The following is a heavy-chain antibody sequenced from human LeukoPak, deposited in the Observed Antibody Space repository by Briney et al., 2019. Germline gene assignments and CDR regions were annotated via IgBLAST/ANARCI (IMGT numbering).Heavy chain of an antibody. CDR3: ARDQILVQRNTLYY. CDR1: GYTFTSYA. V-gene: IGHV1-3*01. D-gene: IGHD2/OR15-2a*01. J-gene: IGHJ4*02. Sequence: ASVKVSCKASGYTFTSYAMHWVRQAPGQRLEWMGWTNAGNGNTKYSQKFQGRVTITRDTSASTAYMELSSLRSEDTAVYYCARDQILVQRNTLYYWGQGTLVTVSS. CDR2: TNAGNGNT.